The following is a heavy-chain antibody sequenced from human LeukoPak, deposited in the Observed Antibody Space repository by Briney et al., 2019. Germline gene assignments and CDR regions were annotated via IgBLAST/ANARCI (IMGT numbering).Heavy chain of an antibody. CDR2: IYYSGST. D-gene: IGHD1-1*01. Sequence: PSETLSLTCTVSGGSISTYFWSWIRQPPGKGLEWIGYIYYSGSTNYNPSLKSRVTISVDTSKNQLSLKLSSVTAADTAVYYCARWDGKWFDPWGQGTLVTVSS. CDR1: GGSISTYF. J-gene: IGHJ5*02. CDR3: ARWDGKWFDP. V-gene: IGHV4-59*01.